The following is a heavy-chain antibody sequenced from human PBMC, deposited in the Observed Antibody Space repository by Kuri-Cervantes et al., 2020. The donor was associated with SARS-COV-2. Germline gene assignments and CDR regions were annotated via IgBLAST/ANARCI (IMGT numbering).Heavy chain of an antibody. D-gene: IGHD3-3*01. CDR2: ISSSSSYV. CDR3: AREPREYYDFWSGYPHYFDY. CDR1: GFTFSSYS. V-gene: IGHV3-21*01. J-gene: IGHJ4*01. Sequence: GESLKISCAASGFTFSSYSMNWVRQAPGKGLEWVSSISSSSSYVYYADSVKGRFTISRDNAKNSLYLQMNSLRAEDTAVYYCAREPREYYDFWSGYPHYFDYRGHGTHVPVSS.